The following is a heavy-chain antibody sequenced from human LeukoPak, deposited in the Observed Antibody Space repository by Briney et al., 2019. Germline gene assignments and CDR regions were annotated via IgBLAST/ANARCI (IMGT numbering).Heavy chain of an antibody. CDR3: TGDRCIDGYDIFVY. Sequence: PGGSLRLSCAASGFTFSDDSMAWVCQAPGTGLEWVSCISSSSGYANYADSVKGRFTISRDNAKNTLYLPISRLRDEEPAGYCFTGDRCIDGYDIFVYWGQGILVTVSS. CDR1: GFTFSDDS. J-gene: IGHJ4*02. D-gene: IGHD5-24*01. CDR2: ISSSSGYA. V-gene: IGHV3-11*05.